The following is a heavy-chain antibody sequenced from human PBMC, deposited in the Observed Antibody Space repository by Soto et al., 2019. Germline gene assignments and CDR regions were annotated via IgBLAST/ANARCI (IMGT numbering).Heavy chain of an antibody. Sequence: QAQLVQSGAEVTKPGASVKVSCEASGYSFTVYYIHWVRQAPGQGLEWMGWVNPNTGDTKYAQKFQGTVTMTRDTAITTAYMELSRLRSDDTAVYYCARQLAYSAGDCYTEPIDYWGQGTLVTVSS. CDR2: VNPNTGDT. CDR1: GYSFTVYY. D-gene: IGHD2-21*02. CDR3: ARQLAYSAGDCYTEPIDY. V-gene: IGHV1-2*02. J-gene: IGHJ4*02.